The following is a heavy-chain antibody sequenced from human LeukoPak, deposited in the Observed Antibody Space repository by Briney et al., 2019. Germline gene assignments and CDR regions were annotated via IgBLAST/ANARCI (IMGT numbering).Heavy chain of an antibody. V-gene: IGHV4-34*01. D-gene: IGHD6-13*01. CDR1: GGSFSGYY. Sequence: PSETLSLTCVVYGGSFSGYYWSWIRQPPGKGLEWIGEINHSGSTNYNPSLKSRVTISVDTSKNQFSLKLSSVTAADTAVCYCARGKRGYSSSWYDYWGQGTLVTVSS. CDR3: ARGKRGYSSSWYDY. CDR2: INHSGST. J-gene: IGHJ4*02.